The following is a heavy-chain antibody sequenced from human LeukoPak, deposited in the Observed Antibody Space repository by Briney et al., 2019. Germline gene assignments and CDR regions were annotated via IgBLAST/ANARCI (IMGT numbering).Heavy chain of an antibody. CDR1: GFTFSSYS. Sequence: GGSLRLSCAASGFTFSSYSMTWVRQAPGKGLEWVSVISGSGVGTYYADSVKGRFTISRDNSKNTVYLQMNSLRAGDTAVYYCARAAMVRGVDYFDYWGQGTLVTVSS. CDR2: ISGSGVGT. D-gene: IGHD3-10*01. CDR3: ARAAMVRGVDYFDY. V-gene: IGHV3-23*01. J-gene: IGHJ4*02.